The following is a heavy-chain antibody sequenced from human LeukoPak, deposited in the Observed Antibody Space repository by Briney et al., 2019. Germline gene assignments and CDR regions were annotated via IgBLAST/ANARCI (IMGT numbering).Heavy chain of an antibody. D-gene: IGHD3-10*01. CDR1: GYTFTSYG. V-gene: IGHV1-18*04. CDR2: ISAYNGNT. CDR3: ARDIGNVHASYYDNNPFDY. Sequence: ASVKVSCKASGYTFTSYGISWVRQAPGQGLEWMGWISAYNGNTNYAQKLQGRVTMTTDTSTSTAYMELRSLRSDDTAVYYCARDIGNVHASYYDNNPFDYWGQGTLVTVSS. J-gene: IGHJ4*02.